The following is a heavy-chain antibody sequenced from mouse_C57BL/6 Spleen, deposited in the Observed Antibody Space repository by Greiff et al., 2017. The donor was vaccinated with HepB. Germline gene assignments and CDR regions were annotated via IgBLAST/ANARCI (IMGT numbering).Heavy chain of an antibody. CDR2: IYPGDGDT. D-gene: IGHD1-1*01. J-gene: IGHJ1*03. Sequence: QVQLKESGPELVKPGASVKISCKASGYAFSSSWMNWVKQRPGKGLEWIGRIYPGDGDTNYNGKFKGKATLTADKSSSTAYMQLSSLTSEDSAVYFCARIPLITTVVATGYFDVWGTGTTVTVSS. CDR1: GYAFSSSW. V-gene: IGHV1-82*01. CDR3: ARIPLITTVVATGYFDV.